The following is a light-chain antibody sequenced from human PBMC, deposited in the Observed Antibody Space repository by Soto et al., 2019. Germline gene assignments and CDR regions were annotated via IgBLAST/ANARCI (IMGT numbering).Light chain of an antibody. V-gene: IGKV1-16*01. J-gene: IGKJ5*01. CDR2: TVS. CDR3: QQYYSYPIT. CDR1: QGFSSC. Sequence: DIQLTQSPSSLFASVGDRVTFSCRESQGFSSCFDCYRQKPGKAPKSLIYTVSTLQSGVPSRFSGSGSGTEFSLTISSLQPEDFATYYCQQYYSYPITFGQGTRLEIK.